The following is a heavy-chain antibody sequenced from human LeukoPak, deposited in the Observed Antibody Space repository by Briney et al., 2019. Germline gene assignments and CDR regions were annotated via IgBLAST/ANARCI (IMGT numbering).Heavy chain of an antibody. J-gene: IGHJ6*02. CDR2: INHNGNVN. CDR1: GFTFSSYW. Sequence: GGSLRLSCAASGFTFSSYWMNWARQGPGKGLEWVASINHNGNVNYYVDSVKGRFTISRDNAKNSLYLQMSNLRAEDTAVYFCARGGGLDVWGQGATVTVSS. CDR3: ARGGGLDV. D-gene: IGHD3-16*01. V-gene: IGHV3-7*03.